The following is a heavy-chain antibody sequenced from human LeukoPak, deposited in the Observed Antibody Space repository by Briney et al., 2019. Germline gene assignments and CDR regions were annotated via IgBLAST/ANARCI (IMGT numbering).Heavy chain of an antibody. CDR1: GVTFSNCA. CDR2: ISTIGGRT. Sequence: GGSLRLSCTASGVTFSNCAMSWVRQAPGKGLEWVAAISTIGGRTFYADSVKGQLTISRDNSKNTLFLQMNSLTGEDTAIYYCAKIYYASGSYDWFDPWGQGTLVTVSS. D-gene: IGHD3-10*01. V-gene: IGHV3-23*01. J-gene: IGHJ5*02. CDR3: AKIYYASGSYDWFDP.